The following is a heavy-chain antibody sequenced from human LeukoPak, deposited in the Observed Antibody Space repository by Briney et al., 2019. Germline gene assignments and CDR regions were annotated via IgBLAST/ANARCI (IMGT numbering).Heavy chain of an antibody. CDR3: ARATPTYGDYSY. D-gene: IGHD4-17*01. Sequence: PSETLSLTCAVYGGSFSGYYWSWIRQPPGKGLEWIGEINHSGSTNYNPSLKSRVTISVDTSKSQFSLKLSSVTAADTAVYYCARATPTYGDYSYWGQGTLVTVSS. J-gene: IGHJ4*02. CDR2: INHSGST. V-gene: IGHV4-34*01. CDR1: GGSFSGYY.